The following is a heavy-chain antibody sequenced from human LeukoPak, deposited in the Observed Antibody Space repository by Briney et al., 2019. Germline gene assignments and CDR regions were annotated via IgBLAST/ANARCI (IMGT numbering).Heavy chain of an antibody. J-gene: IGHJ6*03. CDR1: GGTFSSYA. CDR3: ARDFTRLGPYYYYYYMDV. CDR2: IIPIFGTA. Sequence: ASVKVSCKASGGTFSSYAISWVRQAPGQGLEWMGGIIPIFGTANYAQKFQGRVTITADESTSTAYMELSSLRSEDTAVYYCARDFTRLGPYYYYYYMDVWGKGTTVTVSS. D-gene: IGHD1-1*01. V-gene: IGHV1-69*13.